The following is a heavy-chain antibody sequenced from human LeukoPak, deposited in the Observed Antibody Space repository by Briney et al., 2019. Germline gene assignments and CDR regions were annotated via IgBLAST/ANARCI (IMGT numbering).Heavy chain of an antibody. Sequence: SETLSLTCTVSGGSISSYFWSWIRQPAGKGLEWIGRIYASGNTNYNSSLKSRLTMSIDTSKNQFSLRLSSVTAADTAVYYCARAGYSSSRYGYWGQGTLVTVSS. CDR2: IYASGNT. CDR1: GGSISSYF. J-gene: IGHJ4*02. V-gene: IGHV4-4*07. D-gene: IGHD6-13*01. CDR3: ARAGYSSSRYGY.